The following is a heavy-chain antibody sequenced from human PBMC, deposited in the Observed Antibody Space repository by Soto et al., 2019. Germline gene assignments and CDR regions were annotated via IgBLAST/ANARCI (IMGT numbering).Heavy chain of an antibody. V-gene: IGHV1-18*01. CDR2: ISAYNGNT. CDR1: GYTFTSYG. J-gene: IGHJ6*02. CDR3: ARLNTVTTFYYYYGMDV. D-gene: IGHD4-4*01. Sequence: QVQLVQSGAEVKKPGASVKVSCKASGYTFTSYGISWVRQAPGQGLEWMGWISAYNGNTNYAQKLQGRVTMTTDTSTSTAYMELRSLRSDDTAVYYCARLNTVTTFYYYYGMDVWGQGTTVTVSS.